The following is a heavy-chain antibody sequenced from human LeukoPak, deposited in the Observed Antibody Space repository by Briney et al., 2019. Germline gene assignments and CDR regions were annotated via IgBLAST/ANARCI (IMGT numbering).Heavy chain of an antibody. V-gene: IGHV3-20*04. CDR1: GFTVDDFG. CDR3: ARKSTVTTFCFDP. CDR2: INWNGGST. Sequence: GRYLRLAWAASGFTVDDFGMSSVRQPPGEWMEWGSSINWNGGSTGYAYCVKGRSNISRYNTNYSWYLQLNLLRAEDTALYYCARKSTVTTFCFDPWGQGTLVTASS. D-gene: IGHD4-17*01. J-gene: IGHJ5*02.